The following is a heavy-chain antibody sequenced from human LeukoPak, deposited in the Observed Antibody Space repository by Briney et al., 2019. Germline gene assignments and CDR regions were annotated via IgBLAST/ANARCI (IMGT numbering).Heavy chain of an antibody. Sequence: SETLSLTCTVSGGSIISSSYYWGWIRQPPEKGLEWIGSLYYSGTTYYNPSLKSRVTISVDTSKNQFSLKLSSVTAADTAVYYCARSIAAAGCFDYWGQGTLVTVSS. J-gene: IGHJ4*02. CDR1: GGSIISSSYY. D-gene: IGHD6-13*01. CDR3: ARSIAAAGCFDY. CDR2: LYYSGTT. V-gene: IGHV4-39*01.